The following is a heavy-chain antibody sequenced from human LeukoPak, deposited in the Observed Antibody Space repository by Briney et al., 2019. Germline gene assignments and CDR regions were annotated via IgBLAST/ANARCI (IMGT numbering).Heavy chain of an antibody. CDR2: IYRGGST. D-gene: IGHD4-23*01. J-gene: IGHJ4*02. CDR1: GFTVGSNY. V-gene: IGHV3-66*01. CDR3: ARDYLNSLIDY. Sequence: GGSLRLSCAASGFTVGSNYMSWVRQAPGKGLEWVSIIYRGGSTNYADSVKGRFTISRDTSKNTLYLQMNSLRAEDTAVYYCARDYLNSLIDYWGQGTLVTVSS.